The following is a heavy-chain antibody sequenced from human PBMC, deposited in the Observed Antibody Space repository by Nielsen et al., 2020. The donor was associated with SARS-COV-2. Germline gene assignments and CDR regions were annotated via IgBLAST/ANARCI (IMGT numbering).Heavy chain of an antibody. Sequence: SLKISCAASGFTFDDYAMHWVRQAPGKGLEWVSGISWNSGSIGYADSVKGRFTISRDNAKNSLYLQMNSLRAEDTAVYYCAKPYSGSYLGYFDYWGQGTLVTVSS. CDR2: ISWNSGSI. CDR3: AKPYSGSYLGYFDY. CDR1: GFTFDDYA. J-gene: IGHJ4*02. V-gene: IGHV3-9*01. D-gene: IGHD1-26*01.